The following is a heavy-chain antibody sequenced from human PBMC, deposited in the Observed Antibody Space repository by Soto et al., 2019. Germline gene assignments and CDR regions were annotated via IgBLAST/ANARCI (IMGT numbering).Heavy chain of an antibody. V-gene: IGHV1-69*13. CDR2: IIPIFGTA. CDR3: ARGGRKRRFSEWLPDYYGMDV. D-gene: IGHD3-3*01. Sequence: SVQVSCKASGGTFSSYAISWVRQAPGQGLEWMGGIIPIFGTANYAQKFQGRVTNTADESTSTAYMELSSLRSEDTAVYYCARGGRKRRFSEWLPDYYGMDVWGQGXTVTVYS. J-gene: IGHJ6*02. CDR1: GGTFSSYA.